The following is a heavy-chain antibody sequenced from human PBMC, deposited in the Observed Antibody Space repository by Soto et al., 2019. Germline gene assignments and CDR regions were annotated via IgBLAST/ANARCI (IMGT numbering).Heavy chain of an antibody. D-gene: IGHD3-10*01. J-gene: IGHJ5*02. CDR1: GDSLSSNSAA. CDR2: TYYRSKWYN. Sequence: SQTLSLTCAISGDSLSSNSAAWNWIRQSPSRGLEWLGRTYYRSKWYNDYAVSVRSRITINPDTSKNQFSLQLNSVTPEDAAVYYCARGRSWPRGDWFDPWGQGTLVTVSS. CDR3: ARGRSWPRGDWFDP. V-gene: IGHV6-1*01.